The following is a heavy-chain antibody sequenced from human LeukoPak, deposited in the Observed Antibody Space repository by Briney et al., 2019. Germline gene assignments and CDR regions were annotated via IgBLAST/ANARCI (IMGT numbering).Heavy chain of an antibody. CDR1: EFTFSSYG. CDR3: ARDRDYSDTWQRYFDL. CDR2: ISYDGSNE. Sequence: PGRSLRLSCEASEFTFSSYGIYWVRQAPGKGLEWVAVISYDGSNEYYADSVKGRFTISRDNSKNTLHLQMNSLRPEDTAVYFCARDRDYSDTWQRYFDLWGRGTLVTDSS. D-gene: IGHD4/OR15-4a*01. V-gene: IGHV3-30*03. J-gene: IGHJ2*01.